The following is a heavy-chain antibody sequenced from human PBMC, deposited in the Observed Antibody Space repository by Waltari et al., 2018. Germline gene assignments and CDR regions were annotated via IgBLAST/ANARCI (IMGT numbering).Heavy chain of an antibody. J-gene: IGHJ4*02. D-gene: IGHD3-22*01. V-gene: IGHV1-69*01. Sequence: QVQLVQSGAEVKKPGASVKVSCKASGYTFTGYYMHWVRQAPGQGLEWMGWIIPIFGTANYAQKFQGRVTITTDESTSTAYMELSSLRSEDTAVYYCARDLGYDSSGYYHLGYWGQGTLVTVSS. CDR2: IIPIFGTA. CDR3: ARDLGYDSSGYYHLGY. CDR1: GYTFTGYY.